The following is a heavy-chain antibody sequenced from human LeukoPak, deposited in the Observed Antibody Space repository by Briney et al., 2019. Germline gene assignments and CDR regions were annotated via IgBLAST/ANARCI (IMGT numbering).Heavy chain of an antibody. CDR2: ISGSGGST. J-gene: IGHJ5*02. D-gene: IGHD2-2*01. V-gene: IGHV3-23*01. Sequence: QSGGSLRLSCAASGFTFSSYAMSWVRQAPGKGLEWVSAISGSGGSTYYADSVKGRFTISRDNSKNTLYLQMNSLRAEDTAVYYCAREFVVVPAASNWFDHWGQGTLVTVSS. CDR1: GFTFSSYA. CDR3: AREFVVVPAASNWFDH.